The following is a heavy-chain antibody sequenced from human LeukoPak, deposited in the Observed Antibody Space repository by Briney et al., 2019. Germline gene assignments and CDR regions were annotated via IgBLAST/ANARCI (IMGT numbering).Heavy chain of an antibody. CDR2: IRYDATEK. CDR1: GFIYSNYG. CDR3: AKGGDGEYYDYMDG. J-gene: IGHJ6*03. V-gene: IGHV3-30*02. Sequence: GGSLRLXCAASGFIYSNYGMHWVRRAPGKGLESVAFIRYDATEKYYVDSVKGRFTISRDNSKNSLYLQMNSLRPEDTAVYYCAKGGDGEYYDYMDGWGKGTTATVSS. D-gene: IGHD4-17*01.